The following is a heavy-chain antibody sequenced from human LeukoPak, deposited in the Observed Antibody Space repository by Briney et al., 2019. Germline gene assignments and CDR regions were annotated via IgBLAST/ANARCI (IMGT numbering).Heavy chain of an antibody. V-gene: IGHV3-13*01. D-gene: IGHD3-10*01. Sequence: GGSLRLSCAASGFTFSSYDMHWVRQATGKGLERVSAIGTAGDTYYPGSVKGRFTISRENAKNSLYLQMNSLRAGDTAVYYCARGDYGSGIVSFDYWGQGTLVTVSS. J-gene: IGHJ4*02. CDR3: ARGDYGSGIVSFDY. CDR1: GFTFSSYD. CDR2: IGTAGDT.